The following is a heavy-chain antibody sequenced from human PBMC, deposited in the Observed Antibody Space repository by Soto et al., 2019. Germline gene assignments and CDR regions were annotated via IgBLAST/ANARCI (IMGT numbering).Heavy chain of an antibody. Sequence: QLQLQESGPGLVNPSETLSLTCTVSGGSISSSSYYWGWIRQPPGKGLEWIGSIYYSGSTYYNPSLKSRVTISVDTSKNQFSLKLSSVTAADTAVYYCARQGPLTTVTTDWFDPWGQGTLVTVSS. V-gene: IGHV4-39*01. CDR3: ARQGPLTTVTTDWFDP. J-gene: IGHJ5*02. CDR1: GGSISSSSYY. CDR2: IYYSGST. D-gene: IGHD4-17*01.